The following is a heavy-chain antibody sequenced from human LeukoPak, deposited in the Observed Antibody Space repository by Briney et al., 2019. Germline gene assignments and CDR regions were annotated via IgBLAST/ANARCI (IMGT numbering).Heavy chain of an antibody. Sequence: PGGSLRLSCAASGFTFSTYWMHWVRQAPGKGLVWVSRISSDGSITSYADSVKGRFTISRDNAKDTLYLQMNSLRAEDTAVYYCACTPMGLIDIWGQGTMVTVSS. CDR1: GFTFSTYW. V-gene: IGHV3-74*01. J-gene: IGHJ3*02. CDR3: ACTPMGLIDI. D-gene: IGHD3-10*01. CDR2: ISSDGSIT.